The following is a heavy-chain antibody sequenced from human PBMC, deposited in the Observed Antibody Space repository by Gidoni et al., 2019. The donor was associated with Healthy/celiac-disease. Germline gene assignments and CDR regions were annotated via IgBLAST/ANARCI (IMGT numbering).Heavy chain of an antibody. CDR1: GGSFSGYY. CDR2: INHSGST. D-gene: IGHD2-15*01. J-gene: IGHJ4*02. Sequence: QVQLQQWGAGLLKPSETLSLTCAGYGGSFSGYYWSWIRQPPGKGLEWIGEINHSGSTNYNPSLKSRVTISVDTSKNQFSLKLSSVTAADTAVYYCARARGYCSGGSCPPPFDYWGQGTLVTVSS. CDR3: ARARGYCSGGSCPPPFDY. V-gene: IGHV4-34*01.